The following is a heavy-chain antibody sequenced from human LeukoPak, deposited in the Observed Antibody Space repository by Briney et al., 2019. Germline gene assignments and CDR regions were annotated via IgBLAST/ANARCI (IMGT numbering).Heavy chain of an antibody. V-gene: IGHV1-58*01. CDR2: IVVGSGNT. J-gene: IGHJ3*01. CDR1: GFTFSNSA. D-gene: IGHD2/OR15-2a*01. Sequence: SVKVSRKASGFTFSNSAVQWVRQARGQRLEWIGWIVVGSGNTNYAQKFQGRVIITRDMSTNTAYMEMSSLRSEDTAVYYCAANTTPLHENMDDSAFDLWGQGTMVTVSS. CDR3: AANTTPLHENMDDSAFDL.